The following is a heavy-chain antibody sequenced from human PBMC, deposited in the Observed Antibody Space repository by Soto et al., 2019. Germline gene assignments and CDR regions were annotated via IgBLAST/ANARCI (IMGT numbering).Heavy chain of an antibody. D-gene: IGHD3-10*01. CDR3: ARDLGAFNYGSAYFDY. J-gene: IGHJ4*02. Sequence: GGSLRLSCAPYGFTFSTYGMHWVRQAPGKGLEWVAVIWYDGSNQYYADSVKGRFTISRDNSKNMLYLQMNSLRAEDTAVYYCARDLGAFNYGSAYFDYWGQGTPVTVSS. V-gene: IGHV3-33*01. CDR1: GFTFSTYG. CDR2: IWYDGSNQ.